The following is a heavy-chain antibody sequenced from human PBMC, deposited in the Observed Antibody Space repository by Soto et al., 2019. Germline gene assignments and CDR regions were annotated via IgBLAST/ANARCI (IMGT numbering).Heavy chain of an antibody. D-gene: IGHD1-7*01. CDR2: IYYSGST. CDR1: GDSVSSGRYF. V-gene: IGHV4-61*01. J-gene: IGHJ6*02. Sequence: PSETLSLTCAVSGDSVSSGRYFWTWIRQSPGKGLEWIGNIYYSGSTNYNPSIKSRVTFSLDTSKNLFSLNLRSMTAADTAVYFCARSIIGTTRYNYGTDVWGQGTTVTVSS. CDR3: ARSIIGTTRYNYGTDV.